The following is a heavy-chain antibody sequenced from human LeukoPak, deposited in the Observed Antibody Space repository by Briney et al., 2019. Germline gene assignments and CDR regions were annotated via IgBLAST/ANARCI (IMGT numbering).Heavy chain of an antibody. V-gene: IGHV4-34*01. CDR1: GGSFSGYY. D-gene: IGHD3-10*01. Sequence: PSETLSLTCAVYGGSFSGYYWSWIRQPPGKGLEWIGEINHSGSTNYNPSLKSRVTISVDTFKNQFSLKLSSVTAADTAVYYCARGLYVPTRYYYGSGSSFFDYWGQGTLVTVSS. CDR3: ARGLYVPTRYYYGSGSSFFDY. CDR2: INHSGST. J-gene: IGHJ4*02.